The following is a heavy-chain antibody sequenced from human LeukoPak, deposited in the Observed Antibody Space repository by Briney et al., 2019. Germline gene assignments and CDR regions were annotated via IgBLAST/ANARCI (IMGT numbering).Heavy chain of an antibody. V-gene: IGHV3-48*02. CDR2: ISSSGSIR. D-gene: IGHD3-10*01. Sequence: GGSLRLSCEVSGLTFSTYSMNWVRQAPGKGLEWISYISSSGSIRYYADSVKGRFTISRDNAKNSLYLQMNSLRDEDTAVYYCARGVIWFGESPKNWLGPDPWGQGTLVTVSS. CDR3: ARGVIWFGESPKNWLGPDP. J-gene: IGHJ5*02. CDR1: GLTFSTYS.